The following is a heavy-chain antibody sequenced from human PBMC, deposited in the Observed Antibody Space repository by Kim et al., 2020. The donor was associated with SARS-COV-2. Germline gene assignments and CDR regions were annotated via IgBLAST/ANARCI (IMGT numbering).Heavy chain of an antibody. V-gene: IGHV1-2*06. J-gene: IGHJ4*02. CDR1: GYTFTGYY. CDR2: INPNSGGT. Sequence: ASVKVSCKASGYTFTGYYMHWVRQAPGQGLEWMGRINPNSGGTNYAQKFQGRVTMTRDTSISTAYMELSRLRSDDTAVYYCTRIKIDYYGSGSYYPPFDYWGQGTLVTVSS. CDR3: TRIKIDYYGSGSYYPPFDY. D-gene: IGHD3-10*01.